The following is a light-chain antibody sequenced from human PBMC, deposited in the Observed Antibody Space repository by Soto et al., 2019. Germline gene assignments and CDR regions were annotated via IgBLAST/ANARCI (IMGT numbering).Light chain of an antibody. CDR1: QSVSSN. V-gene: IGKV3-20*01. CDR3: QQYGSSST. J-gene: IGKJ5*01. Sequence: EIVLTQSPATLSLSPGERATLSCRASQSVSSNLAWYQQKPGQAPRLLIYGASSRATGIPDRFSGSGSGTDFTLTISRLEPEDFAVYYCQQYGSSSTFGQGTRLEIK. CDR2: GAS.